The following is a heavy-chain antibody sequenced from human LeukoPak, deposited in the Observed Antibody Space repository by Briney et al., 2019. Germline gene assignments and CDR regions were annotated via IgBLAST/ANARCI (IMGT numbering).Heavy chain of an antibody. CDR1: GFTFDDYA. CDR3: AKDQENWSGYDYPPQTFDY. CDR2: ISWDGGST. V-gene: IGHV3-43D*03. D-gene: IGHD5-12*01. Sequence: GGSLRLSCAASGFTFDDYAMHWVRQAPGKGLEWVSLISWDGGSTYYADSVKGRFTISRDNSKNSLYLQMNSLRAEDTALYYCAKDQENWSGYDYPPQTFDYWGQGTLVTVSS. J-gene: IGHJ4*02.